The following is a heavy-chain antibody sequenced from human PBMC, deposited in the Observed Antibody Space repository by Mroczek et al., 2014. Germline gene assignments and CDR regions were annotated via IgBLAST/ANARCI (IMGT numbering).Heavy chain of an antibody. CDR1: GGSISSYY. V-gene: IGHV4-59*01. Sequence: KESGPGLVKPSETLSLTCTVSGGSISSYYWSWIRQPPGKGLEWIGYIYYSGSTNYNPSLKSRVTISVDTSKNQFSLKLSSVTAADTAVYYCAGSDYYDSSGYYHHWGQGTLVTVSS. J-gene: IGHJ4*02. D-gene: IGHD3-22*01. CDR3: AGSDYYDSSGYYHH. CDR2: IYYSGST.